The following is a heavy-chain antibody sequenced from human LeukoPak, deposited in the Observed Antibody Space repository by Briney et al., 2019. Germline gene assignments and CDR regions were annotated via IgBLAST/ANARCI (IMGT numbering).Heavy chain of an antibody. CDR2: INHSGST. D-gene: IGHD3-10*01. CDR1: GGSFSGYY. V-gene: IGHV4-34*01. J-gene: IGHJ6*03. CDR3: VTIFRGNRYYYYMDV. Sequence: SETLSLTCAVYGGSFSGYYWSWIRQPPGKGLEWIGEINHSGSTNYNPSLKSRVTISVDTSKNQFSLKLSSVTAADTAVYYCVTIFRGNRYYYYMDVWGKGTTVTVSS.